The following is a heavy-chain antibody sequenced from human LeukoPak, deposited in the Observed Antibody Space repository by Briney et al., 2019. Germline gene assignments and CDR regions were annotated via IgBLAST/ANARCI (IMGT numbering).Heavy chain of an antibody. J-gene: IGHJ4*02. Sequence: GGSLRLSCAASGFTFSSYGMHWVRQAPGKGLEWVAVISYDGSNKYYADSVKGRFTISRDNSKNTLYLQMNSLRAEDTAVYYCAKDANYYDSSGVHFDYWGQGTLVTVSS. V-gene: IGHV3-30*18. CDR1: GFTFSSYG. D-gene: IGHD3-22*01. CDR2: ISYDGSNK. CDR3: AKDANYYDSSGVHFDY.